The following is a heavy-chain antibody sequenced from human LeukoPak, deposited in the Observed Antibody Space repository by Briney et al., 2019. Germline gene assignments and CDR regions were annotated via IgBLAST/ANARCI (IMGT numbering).Heavy chain of an antibody. CDR2: INSDGSWT. J-gene: IGHJ4*02. D-gene: IGHD1-26*01. CDR3: AKDLRIVGATFFDY. Sequence: GGSLRLSCAASGNYWMHWVRQVPGKGLVWVSHINSDGSWTSYADSVKGRFTISKDNAKNTLYLQMNSLRAEDTAVYYCAKDLRIVGATFFDYWGQGTLVTVSS. V-gene: IGHV3-74*01. CDR1: GNYW.